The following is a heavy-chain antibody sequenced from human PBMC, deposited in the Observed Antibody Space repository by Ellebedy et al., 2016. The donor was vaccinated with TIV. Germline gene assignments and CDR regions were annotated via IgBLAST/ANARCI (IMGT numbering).Heavy chain of an antibody. Sequence: MPSETLSLTCAVYGGSFSGYYWSWIRQPPGKGLEWIGEINHSGSTNYNPSLKRRVTISVDTSKNQFSLKLSSVTAADTAVYYCARGPKITMIVVVIPYYFDYWGQGTLVTVSS. CDR3: ARGPKITMIVVVIPYYFDY. V-gene: IGHV4-34*01. J-gene: IGHJ4*02. CDR2: INHSGST. CDR1: GGSFSGYY. D-gene: IGHD3-22*01.